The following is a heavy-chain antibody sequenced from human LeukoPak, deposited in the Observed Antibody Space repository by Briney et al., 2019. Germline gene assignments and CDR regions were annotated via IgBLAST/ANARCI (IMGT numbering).Heavy chain of an antibody. V-gene: IGHV3-30*02. D-gene: IGHD2-15*01. CDR3: AEDEGWFTYYFDY. CDR1: GFTFSSYN. J-gene: IGHJ4*02. Sequence: GGSLRLSCAASGFTFSSYNMNWVRQAPGKGLEWVAFIRYDGSNKYYADSVKGRFTISRDNSKNTLYLQMNSLRAEDTAVYYCAEDEGWFTYYFDYWGQGTLVTVSS. CDR2: IRYDGSNK.